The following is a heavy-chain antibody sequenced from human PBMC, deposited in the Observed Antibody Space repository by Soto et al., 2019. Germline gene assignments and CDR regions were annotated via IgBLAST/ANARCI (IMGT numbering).Heavy chain of an antibody. J-gene: IGHJ4*02. CDR2: IGASGGRT. V-gene: IGHV3-23*01. CDR3: APLAVTGSPLFDH. D-gene: IGHD6-19*01. CDR1: GFTLSNYG. Sequence: EVQLLESGGGVVQPGGSLRLSCAASGFTLSNYGMSWVRQAPGRGLEWVSTIGASGGRTYYADSVKGRFTISQDGSKNTLYLQMNSLRAEDTAVYYCAPLAVTGSPLFDHWGQGTLVTVSS.